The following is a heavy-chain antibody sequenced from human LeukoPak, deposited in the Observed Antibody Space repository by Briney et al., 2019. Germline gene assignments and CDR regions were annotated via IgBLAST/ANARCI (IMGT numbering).Heavy chain of an antibody. J-gene: IGHJ6*04. CDR3: AELGITMIGGV. CDR1: GFTFSSYS. CDR2: ISSSGSTI. V-gene: IGHV3-48*04. D-gene: IGHD3-10*02. Sequence: GGSLRLSCAGSGFTFSSYSMNWVRQAPGKGLGWVSYISSSGSTIYCADSVKGRFTISRDNAKNSLYLQMNSLRAEDTAVYYCAELGITMIGGVWGKGTTVTISS.